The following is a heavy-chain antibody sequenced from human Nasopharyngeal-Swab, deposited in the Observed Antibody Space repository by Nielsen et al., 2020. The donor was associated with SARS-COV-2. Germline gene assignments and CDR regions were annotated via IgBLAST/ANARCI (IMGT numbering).Heavy chain of an antibody. Sequence: GESLKISCAAAGLPFSAYGMHWVRQAPGRGLEWLTFIAYDGRTKYSADSVKGRFTISRDNSKNSLYLQMNSLRTEDTALYYCAKGGAGAYYFDYWGQGTLVTVSS. D-gene: IGHD6-19*01. CDR3: AKGGAGAYYFDY. CDR2: IAYDGRTK. CDR1: GLPFSAYG. J-gene: IGHJ4*02. V-gene: IGHV3-30*02.